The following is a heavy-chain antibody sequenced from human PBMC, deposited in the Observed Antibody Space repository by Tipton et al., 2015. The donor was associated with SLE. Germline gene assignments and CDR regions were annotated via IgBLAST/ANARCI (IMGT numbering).Heavy chain of an antibody. V-gene: IGHV4-38-2*02. J-gene: IGHJ4*02. CDR1: GYSISSGYY. CDR2: IHYSGTT. CDR3: ARDWGGEALDF. D-gene: IGHD2-21*01. Sequence: TLSLTCSVSGYSISSGYYWGWIRQSPGKGLEWIGSIHYSGTTYYNPSLNSRFTISVDTSKNQFSLKLTSVTAADTAVYYCARDWGGEALDFWGQGTLVTVSS.